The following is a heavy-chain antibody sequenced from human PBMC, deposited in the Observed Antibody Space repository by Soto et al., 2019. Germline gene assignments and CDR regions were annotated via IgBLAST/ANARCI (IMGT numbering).Heavy chain of an antibody. D-gene: IGHD5-12*01. J-gene: IGHJ4*02. V-gene: IGHV3-30-3*01. CDR1: GFTFSNYA. CDR2: ISYDGSNK. Sequence: GGSLRLSCAASGFTFSNYAMYWVRQAPGKGLEWVAVISYDGSNKYYVDSVKGRFTISRDNSKSTLYLQMNSLRAEDTAVYYCARGRDSGYDIHYFDNWGQGTLVTVSS. CDR3: ARGRDSGYDIHYFDN.